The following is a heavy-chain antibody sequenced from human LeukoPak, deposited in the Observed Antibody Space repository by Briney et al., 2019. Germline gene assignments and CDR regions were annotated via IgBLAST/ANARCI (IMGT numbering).Heavy chain of an antibody. CDR1: GFTFSSYS. Sequence: GGSLRLSCAASGFTFSSYSMNWVRQAPGKGLEWVSYISSSSSTIYYADPVKGRFTISRDNAKNSLYLQMNSLRAEDTAVYYCASPPGPYYYYGMDAWGQGTTVTVSS. CDR3: ASPPGPYYYYGMDA. V-gene: IGHV3-48*01. J-gene: IGHJ6*02. CDR2: ISSSSSTI.